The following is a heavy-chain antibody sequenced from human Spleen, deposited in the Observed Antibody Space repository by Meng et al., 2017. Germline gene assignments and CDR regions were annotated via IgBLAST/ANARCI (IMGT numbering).Heavy chain of an antibody. V-gene: IGHV1-2*02. CDR1: GYTFIDYY. Sequence: ASVKVSCKASGYTFIDYYIHWVRQAPGQGLEWMGWINPNSGGTNYAQKFQGRVTMTRDTSISTAYMELSRLRSDDTAVYYCARDLRGFYFDYWGQGTLVTVSS. J-gene: IGHJ4*02. CDR3: ARDLRGFYFDY. CDR2: INPNSGGT. D-gene: IGHD3-10*01.